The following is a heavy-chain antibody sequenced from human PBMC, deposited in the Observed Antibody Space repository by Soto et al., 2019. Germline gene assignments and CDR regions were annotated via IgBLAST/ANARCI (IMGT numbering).Heavy chain of an antibody. J-gene: IGHJ4*02. Sequence: EVQLVESGGGLVQHGGSLRLSCAASGFTVSTKYMSWVRQAPGKGLEWVSVIYSGGSTFYADSVRGRFTISRDNSKNTVNLQMNSLRAEVTAVYYCARDPWAADYWGQGTLVTVSS. CDR2: IYSGGST. CDR3: ARDPWAADY. CDR1: GFTVSTKY. V-gene: IGHV3-66*01. D-gene: IGHD1-26*01.